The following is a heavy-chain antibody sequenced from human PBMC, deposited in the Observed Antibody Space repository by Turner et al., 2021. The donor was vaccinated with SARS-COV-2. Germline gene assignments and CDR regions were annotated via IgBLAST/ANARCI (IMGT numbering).Heavy chain of an antibody. D-gene: IGHD4-4*01. V-gene: IGHV3-9*01. CDR1: GFTFDDYA. CDR3: AKGGGLDYTNWFDS. CDR2: ISWNSGSI. Sequence: EVQLVESGGGLVQPGRSLRLSCAASGFTFDDYAMHWVRQAPGKGLEWVSGISWNSGSIGYADSVKGRFTISRDNAKNSLYLQMNSLRDEDTALYYCAKGGGLDYTNWFDSWGQGTLVTVSS. J-gene: IGHJ5*01.